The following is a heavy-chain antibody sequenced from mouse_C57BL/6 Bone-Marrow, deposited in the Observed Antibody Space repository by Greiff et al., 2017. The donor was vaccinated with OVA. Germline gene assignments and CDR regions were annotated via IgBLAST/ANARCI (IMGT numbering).Heavy chain of an antibody. J-gene: IGHJ3*01. CDR3: ASHGYSFAY. CDR2: ISNGGGST. Sequence: EVQLVESGGGLVQPGGSLKLSCAASGFTFSDYYMYWVRQTPEKRLEWVAYISNGGGSTYYPDTVKGRFTISRDNAKNTLYLQMSRLKSEDTAMYYCASHGYSFAYWGQGTLVTVSA. CDR1: GFTFSDYY. D-gene: IGHD2-3*01. V-gene: IGHV5-12*01.